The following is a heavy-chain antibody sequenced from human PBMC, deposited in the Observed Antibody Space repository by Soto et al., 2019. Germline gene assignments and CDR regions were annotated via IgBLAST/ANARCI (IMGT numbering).Heavy chain of an antibody. CDR3: AMVVREDNGMAV. CDR1: GFTFSRYA. Sequence: QVQLVESGGGVVQPGRSMRLSCAAPGFTFSRYAMHWVRQAPGKGLEWVAVISHDGSNEYYADSMEGRFTICRDNSKNTLYVQMNSLRVEDTAVYYCAMVVREDNGMAVWGQGTTVTVSS. V-gene: IGHV3-30*03. CDR2: ISHDGSNE. J-gene: IGHJ6*02. D-gene: IGHD2-21*01.